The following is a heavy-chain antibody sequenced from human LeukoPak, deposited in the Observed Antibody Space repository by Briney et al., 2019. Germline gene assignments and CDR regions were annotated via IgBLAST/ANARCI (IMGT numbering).Heavy chain of an antibody. D-gene: IGHD6-19*01. CDR1: GGSISSSSYY. V-gene: IGHV4-39*01. J-gene: IGHJ5*02. Sequence: SETLSLTCTVSGGSISSSSYYWGWIRQPPGKGLEWIGSIYYSGCTYYNPSLKSRVTISVDTSKNQFSLKLSSVTAADTAVYYCARRGIAVVDPWGQGTLVTVSS. CDR2: IYYSGCT. CDR3: ARRGIAVVDP.